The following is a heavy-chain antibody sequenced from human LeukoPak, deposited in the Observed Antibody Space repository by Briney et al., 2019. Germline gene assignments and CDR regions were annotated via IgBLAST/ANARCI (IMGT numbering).Heavy chain of an antibody. Sequence: GGSLRLSCAASGFTFSNAWMSWVRQAPGKGLEWVGRIKSKTDGGTTDYAAPVKGRFTISRDDSKNTLYLQMNSLKTEDTAVYYCTTDYLYSSGWYIRRYFDYWGQGTLVTVSS. J-gene: IGHJ4*02. CDR1: GFTFSNAW. V-gene: IGHV3-15*01. CDR3: TTDYLYSSGWYIRRYFDY. CDR2: IKSKTDGGTT. D-gene: IGHD6-19*01.